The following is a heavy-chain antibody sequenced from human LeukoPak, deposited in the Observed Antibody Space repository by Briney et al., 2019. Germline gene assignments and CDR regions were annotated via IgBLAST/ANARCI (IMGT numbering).Heavy chain of an antibody. Sequence: SETLSLTCSFCGGSLSGYYWSCILQPPGQGLEWIGEINHSGNTNYNPSLKSRVTMSVDTSKNHFYLEVNSVTAADTAVYYCARQRSGRSAYYYSFPYWGQGTLVTVSS. CDR2: INHSGNT. V-gene: IGHV4-34*01. CDR3: ARQRSGRSAYYYSFPY. J-gene: IGHJ4*02. D-gene: IGHD1-26*01. CDR1: GGSLSGYY.